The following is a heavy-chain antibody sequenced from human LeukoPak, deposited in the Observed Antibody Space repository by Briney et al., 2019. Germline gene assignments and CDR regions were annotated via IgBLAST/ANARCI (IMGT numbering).Heavy chain of an antibody. CDR2: IWYDGSNK. Sequence: PGGSLRLSCAASGFTVSSNYMSWVRQAPGKGLEWVAVIWYDGSNKYYADSVKGRFTISRDNSKNTLYLQMNSLRAEDTAVYYCAREGSGMDVWGQGTTVTVSS. CDR3: AREGSGMDV. D-gene: IGHD3-10*01. J-gene: IGHJ6*02. V-gene: IGHV3-33*08. CDR1: GFTVSSNY.